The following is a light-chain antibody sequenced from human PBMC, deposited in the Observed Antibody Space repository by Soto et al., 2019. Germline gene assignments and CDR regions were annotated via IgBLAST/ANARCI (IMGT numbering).Light chain of an antibody. J-gene: IGKJ1*01. Sequence: DIQMTQSPSSLSASVGDRVTITCRAGQSISSYLNWYQQKPGKASKLLIYAASSLQSGVPSRFSGSGSGTDFTLTISSLQPEDFATYYCQQSYSTLWTFGQGTKVDIK. CDR2: AAS. CDR1: QSISSY. CDR3: QQSYSTLWT. V-gene: IGKV1-39*01.